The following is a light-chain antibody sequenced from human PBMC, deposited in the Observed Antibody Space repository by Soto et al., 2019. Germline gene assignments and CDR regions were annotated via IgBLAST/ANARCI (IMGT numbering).Light chain of an antibody. V-gene: IGLV1-40*01. J-gene: IGLJ2*01. CDR2: DNS. CDR3: QSYDSSLRRV. CDR1: SSNIGAGYD. Sequence: QAVVTQPPSVSGAPGQRVTISCTGSSSNIGAGYDVHWYQQLPGTAPKLLSYDNSNRPSGVPDRFSGSKSGTSASLAITGLQAEDEADYYCQSYDSSLRRVFVGGTKLTVL.